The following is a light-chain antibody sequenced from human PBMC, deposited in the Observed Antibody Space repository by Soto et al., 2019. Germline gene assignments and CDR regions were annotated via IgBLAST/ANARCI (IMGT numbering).Light chain of an antibody. V-gene: IGKV1-5*03. Sequence: DIQMTQSPSTLSASIGDRVTITCRASQRISSWLAWYQQKPGKAPKLLIYKASSLKSGVPSRFSGRGSGTEFTLTISSLQPDDFATYYCQQYNSYTLAFGQGTKVEIK. CDR2: KAS. CDR1: QRISSW. CDR3: QQYNSYTLA. J-gene: IGKJ1*01.